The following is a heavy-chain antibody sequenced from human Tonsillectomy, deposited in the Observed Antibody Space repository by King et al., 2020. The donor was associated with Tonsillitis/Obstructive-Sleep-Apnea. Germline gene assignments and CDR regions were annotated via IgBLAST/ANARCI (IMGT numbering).Heavy chain of an antibody. CDR2: IKQDGSDK. CDR3: ARDLDGYNDLFDY. V-gene: IGHV3-7*03. CDR1: GFTFSSYW. J-gene: IGHJ4*02. Sequence: VQLVESGGGLVQPGGSLRLSCAASGFTFSSYWMSWVRQAPGKGLEWVANIKQDGSDKYYVDSVKGRFTISRDNAKNSLYLQMNSLRAEDMAVYYCARDLDGYNDLFDYWGQGTLVTVSS. D-gene: IGHD5-24*01.